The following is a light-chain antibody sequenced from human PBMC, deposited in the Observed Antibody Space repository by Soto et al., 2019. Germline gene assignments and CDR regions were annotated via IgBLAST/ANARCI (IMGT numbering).Light chain of an antibody. Sequence: EIVLTQSPGTLSLSPGERATLSCRASQSVSSSYLAWYQQKPGQAPRLLIYGASSRATGIPDRFSGSGSGTDFTLPISRLEPEDFAVYYCQQYGSSPPFGPGTKVDIK. CDR1: QSVSSSY. CDR2: GAS. V-gene: IGKV3-20*01. CDR3: QQYGSSPP. J-gene: IGKJ3*01.